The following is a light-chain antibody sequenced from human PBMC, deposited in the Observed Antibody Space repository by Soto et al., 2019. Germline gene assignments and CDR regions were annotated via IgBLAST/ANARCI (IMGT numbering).Light chain of an antibody. V-gene: IGKV1-5*03. CDR3: QQYDNYPYT. J-gene: IGKJ2*01. Sequence: DIQVTQSPSTLSASVGDRVTIICRASQSISSWLAWYQQKPGKAPKLLIYKASNLESGVPSRFSGSGSGTEFTLTISSLQPDDFATYYCQQYDNYPYTFGQGTKLEIK. CDR1: QSISSW. CDR2: KAS.